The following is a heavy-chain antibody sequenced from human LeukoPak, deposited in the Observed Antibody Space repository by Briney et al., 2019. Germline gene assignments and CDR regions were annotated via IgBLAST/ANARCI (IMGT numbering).Heavy chain of an antibody. CDR1: GFTFSSYA. D-gene: IGHD3-22*01. J-gene: IGHJ4*02. CDR2: ISGSGGST. Sequence: GGSLRLSCAASGFTFSSYAMSWVRQAPGKGLEWVSAISGSGGSTYYADSVKGRFTISRDNSKNTLYLQMNSLRAEDTAVYYCAKDILRDYYDSSGYYRWAGGDYWGQGTLVTVSS. V-gene: IGHV3-23*01. CDR3: AKDILRDYYDSSGYYRWAGGDY.